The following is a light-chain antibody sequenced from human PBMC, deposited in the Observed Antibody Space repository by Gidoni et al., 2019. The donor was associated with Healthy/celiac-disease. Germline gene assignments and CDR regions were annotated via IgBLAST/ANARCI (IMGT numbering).Light chain of an antibody. Sequence: QPALTQPASVSGSPGQSITISCTGTSSDVGGYNYVPLYQQNPGKAPKLMIYEVSNRPSGVSNRFSVSKSGNTAALTISGLHAEDEADYYCSSYTSSLYVFGTGTKVTVL. V-gene: IGLV2-14*01. J-gene: IGLJ1*01. CDR1: SSDVGGYNY. CDR3: SSYTSSLYV. CDR2: EVS.